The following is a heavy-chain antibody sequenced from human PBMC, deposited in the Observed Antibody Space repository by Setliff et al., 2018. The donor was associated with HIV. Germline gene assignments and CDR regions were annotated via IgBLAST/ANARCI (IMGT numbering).Heavy chain of an antibody. V-gene: IGHV4-61*05. CDR2: IYYSGTT. CDR1: GGSISSSSYY. J-gene: IGHJ4*02. CDR3: VSGPLSGYGYYFDY. Sequence: SETLSLTCTVSGGSISSSSYYWSWIRQPPGKGLEWIAYIYYSGTTSYNPSLKSRVTISVDTSKNQFSLKLRSVTAADTAVYYCVSGPLSGYGYYFDYWGQGALVTVSS. D-gene: IGHD3-3*01.